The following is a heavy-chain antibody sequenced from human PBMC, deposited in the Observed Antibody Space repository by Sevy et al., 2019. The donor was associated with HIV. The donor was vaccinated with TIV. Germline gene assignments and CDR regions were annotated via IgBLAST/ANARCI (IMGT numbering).Heavy chain of an antibody. J-gene: IGHJ4*02. CDR3: AAGSSGYYQAFY. Sequence: ASVKVSCKASGGTFSSYAISWVRQAPGQGLEWMGGIIPIFGTANYAQKFQGRVTITADESMSTAYMELSSLRSEDTAVYYCAAGSSGYYQAFYWGQGTLVTVSS. CDR1: GGTFSSYA. D-gene: IGHD3-22*01. CDR2: IIPIFGTA. V-gene: IGHV1-69*13.